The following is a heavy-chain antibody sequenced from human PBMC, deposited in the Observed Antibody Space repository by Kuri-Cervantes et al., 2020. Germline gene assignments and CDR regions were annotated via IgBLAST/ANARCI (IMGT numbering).Heavy chain of an antibody. CDR1: RFTFSNYG. V-gene: IGHV3-33*01. J-gene: IGHJ4*02. CDR2: IWYGGSNK. Sequence: GESLKISCAASRFTFSNYGMHWVRQAPGKGLEWVAVIWYGGSNKNYADSVKGRFTISRDNSKNTLSLQMNSLRVEDTAVYYCARGQGLGYWGQGTLVTVSS. CDR3: ARGQGLGY. D-gene: IGHD3/OR15-3a*01.